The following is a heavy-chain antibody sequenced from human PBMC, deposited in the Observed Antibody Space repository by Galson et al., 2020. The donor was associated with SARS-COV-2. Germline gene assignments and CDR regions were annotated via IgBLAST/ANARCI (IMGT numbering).Heavy chain of an antibody. CDR1: GYSFTSYW. J-gene: IGHJ4*02. Sequence: HGESLKISCKGSGYSFTSYWISWVRQMPGKGLEWMGRIDPSDSYTNSSPSFQGHVTISADKSISTAYLQWSSLKASDTAMYYCARQGYDYVWGSPYYWGQGTLVTVSS. CDR3: ARQGYDYVWGSPYY. D-gene: IGHD3-16*01. CDR2: IDPSDSYT. V-gene: IGHV5-10-1*01.